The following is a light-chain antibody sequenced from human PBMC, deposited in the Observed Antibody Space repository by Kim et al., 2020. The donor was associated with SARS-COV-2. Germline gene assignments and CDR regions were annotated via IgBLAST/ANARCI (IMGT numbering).Light chain of an antibody. CDR1: QSVSSN. V-gene: IGKV3-15*01. J-gene: IGKJ1*01. CDR2: VAS. Sequence: SVSPGERATLSCRASQSVSSNIAWYQQKPGQAPRLLIYVASTRATGIPARFSGSGSGTEFTLTISSLQSEDFAVYYCQQYNNWRTFGQGTKVDIK. CDR3: QQYNNWRT.